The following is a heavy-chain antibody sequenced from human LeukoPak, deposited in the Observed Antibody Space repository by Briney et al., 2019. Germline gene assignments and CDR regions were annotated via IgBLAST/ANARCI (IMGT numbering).Heavy chain of an antibody. V-gene: IGHV3-21*01. J-gene: IGHJ4*02. Sequence: NPGGSLRLSCAASGFTFSSYSMNWVRQAPGKGLEWVSSISSSSSYIYYADSVKGRFTISRDNAKNSLYLQMNSLRAEDTAVYYCARGVVPTPYYFDYWGQGTLVTVSS. D-gene: IGHD2-2*01. CDR1: GFTFSSYS. CDR3: ARGVVPTPYYFDY. CDR2: ISSSSSYI.